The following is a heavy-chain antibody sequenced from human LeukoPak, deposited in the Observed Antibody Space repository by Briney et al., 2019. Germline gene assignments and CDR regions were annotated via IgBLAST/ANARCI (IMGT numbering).Heavy chain of an antibody. Sequence: WGSLRLSCAASGGTFSSYWMSWVRQAPGKGLEWVANIKQDGSEKYYVDSVNGRFTISRDNAKNSLYLKMNSLRAEDTAVYYCARVVSGLYGSGSYAPKAHFADWGQGTLVTVSS. J-gene: IGHJ4*02. V-gene: IGHV3-7*01. CDR3: ARVVSGLYGSGSYAPKAHFAD. D-gene: IGHD3-10*01. CDR2: IKQDGSEK. CDR1: GGTFSSYW.